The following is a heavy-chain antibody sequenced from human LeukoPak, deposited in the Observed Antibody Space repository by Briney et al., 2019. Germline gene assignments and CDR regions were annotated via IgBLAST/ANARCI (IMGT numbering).Heavy chain of an antibody. CDR1: GFTFDDYG. V-gene: IGHV3-48*03. J-gene: IGHJ3*02. CDR2: ISSSGSSI. CDR3: AREASGYSYGLDAFDI. Sequence: PGGSLRLSCAASGFTFDDYGLSWVRQAPGKGLEWVSYISSSGSSIYYADSVKGRFTISRDNAKNSLYLQMNSLRAEDTAVYYCAREASGYSYGLDAFDIWGQGTMVTVSS. D-gene: IGHD5-18*01.